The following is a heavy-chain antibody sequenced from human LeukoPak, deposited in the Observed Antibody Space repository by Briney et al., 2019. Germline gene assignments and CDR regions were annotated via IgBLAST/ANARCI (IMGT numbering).Heavy chain of an antibody. V-gene: IGHV3-48*01. D-gene: IGHD2-2*01. CDR2: IGISSGNT. CDR3: ARDTKYAFDN. J-gene: IGHJ4*02. CDR1: GFAFSSYS. Sequence: GGSLRLSCAASGFAFSSYSMNWVRQAPGKGLEWISYIGISSGNTKYADSVKGRFTVSGDKAKNSVYLQMNSLRVEDTAVYYCARDTKYAFDNWGQGTLVTVSS.